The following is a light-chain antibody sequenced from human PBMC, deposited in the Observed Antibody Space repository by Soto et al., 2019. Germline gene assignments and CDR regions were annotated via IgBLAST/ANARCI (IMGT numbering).Light chain of an antibody. V-gene: IGLV2-11*01. Sequence: QPVLTQPRSVSGSPGQSVTISCTGTRIDVGGYAYIYWYQQLPGKVPKLIIYDVSKRPSGVPDRLPGSKAGNTASMTISWLQAEDDADYYCCSYAGSYTGVFGGGTKLTVL. CDR1: RIDVGGYAY. CDR3: CSYAGSYTGV. J-gene: IGLJ3*02. CDR2: DVS.